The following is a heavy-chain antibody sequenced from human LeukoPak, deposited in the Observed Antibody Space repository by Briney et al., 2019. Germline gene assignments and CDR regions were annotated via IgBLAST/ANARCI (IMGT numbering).Heavy chain of an antibody. Sequence: PSETLSLTCTVSGGSISSSSYYWGWIRQPPGKGLEWIGSIYYSGSTYYNPSLKSRVTISVDTSKNQFSLKLSSVTAADTAVYYCARERELTTVIYYFDYWGQGTLVTVSS. CDR3: ARERELTTVIYYFDY. J-gene: IGHJ4*02. V-gene: IGHV4-39*07. CDR1: GGSISSSSYY. D-gene: IGHD4-17*01. CDR2: IYYSGST.